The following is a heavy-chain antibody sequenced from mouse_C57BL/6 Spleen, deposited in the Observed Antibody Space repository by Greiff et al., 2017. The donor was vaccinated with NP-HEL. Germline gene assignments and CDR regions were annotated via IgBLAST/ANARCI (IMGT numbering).Heavy chain of an antibody. CDR2: INPNYGTT. CDR3: ARGDGSSYSYWYFDV. D-gene: IGHD1-1*01. CDR1: GYSFTDYN. V-gene: IGHV1-39*01. Sequence: EVKLMESGPELVKPGASVKISCKASGYSFTDYNMNWVKQSNGKSLEWIGVINPNYGTTSYNQKFKGKATLTVDQSSSTAYMQLNSLTSEDSAVYYCARGDGSSYSYWYFDVWGTGTTVTVSS. J-gene: IGHJ1*03.